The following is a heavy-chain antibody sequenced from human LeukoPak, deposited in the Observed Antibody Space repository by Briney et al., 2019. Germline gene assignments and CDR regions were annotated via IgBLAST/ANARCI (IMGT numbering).Heavy chain of an antibody. Sequence: SLRLSSAASGFTFSSDAMSWVRQAPGKGLEWVSAISGSGGSTYYADSVKGRFTISRDNSKNTLYLQMNSLRAEDTAVYYCAPYRGVARFYDYWGQGTLVTVSS. CDR3: APYRGVARFYDY. D-gene: IGHD3-10*01. V-gene: IGHV3-23*01. J-gene: IGHJ4*02. CDR2: ISGSGGST. CDR1: GFTFSSDA.